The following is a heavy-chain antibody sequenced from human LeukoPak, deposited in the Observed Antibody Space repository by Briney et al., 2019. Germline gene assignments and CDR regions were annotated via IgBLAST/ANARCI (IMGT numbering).Heavy chain of an antibody. D-gene: IGHD6-19*01. J-gene: IGHJ3*02. Sequence: ASVKVSCKASEYTFSVYHIHWVRQAPGQGLEWMAWINPDSGDTNYAQKFQGRVTMTRDTSISTAYMELSRLRSDDTAVYYCARVAVAGTTDAFDIWGQGTMVTVSS. CDR3: ARVAVAGTTDAFDI. CDR1: EYTFSVYH. V-gene: IGHV1-2*02. CDR2: INPDSGDT.